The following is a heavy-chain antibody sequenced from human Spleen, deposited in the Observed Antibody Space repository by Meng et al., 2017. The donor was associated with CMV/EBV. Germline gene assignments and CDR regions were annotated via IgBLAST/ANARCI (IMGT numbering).Heavy chain of an antibody. CDR1: LSTTGAG. CDR3: VRVTRQYDYLSGYYPRFDS. Sequence: LSTTGAGVAWIRQAPGAALEWLVMIYWDDDKFYSPSLKNRLTITKDTSKNRVILTLNHMDPVDTGTYYCVRVTRQYDYLSGYYPRFDSWGQGTLVTVSS. J-gene: IGHJ5*01. V-gene: IGHV2-5*04. D-gene: IGHD3-3*01. CDR2: IYWDDDK.